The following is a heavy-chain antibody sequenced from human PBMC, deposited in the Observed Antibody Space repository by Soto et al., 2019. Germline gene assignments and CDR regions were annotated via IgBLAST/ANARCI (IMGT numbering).Heavy chain of an antibody. Sequence: QVQLVQSGAEVTQPGASVKVSCKTSGYTFTEYGISWFRQAPGQGLEWMGWISPYNGKTNYIQEFQDRVTITTDTSSTTVYMDLRTLKSDDTAIYFCARADYGDTKIYSFDPWGQGTLVTVSS. D-gene: IGHD4-17*01. V-gene: IGHV1-18*01. CDR1: GYTFTEYG. J-gene: IGHJ5*02. CDR3: ARADYGDTKIYSFDP. CDR2: ISPYNGKT.